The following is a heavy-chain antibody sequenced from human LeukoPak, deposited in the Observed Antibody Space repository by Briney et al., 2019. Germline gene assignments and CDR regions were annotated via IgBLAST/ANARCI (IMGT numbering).Heavy chain of an antibody. D-gene: IGHD3-22*01. CDR1: GGSISSGGYY. Sequence: SQTLSLTCTVSGGSISSGGYYWSWIRQHPGKGLEWIGYIYYSGSTYYNPSLKSRVTISVDTSKNQFSLKLSSVTAADTAVYYCARGYYDSSGYVCAFDIWGQGTMVTVSS. V-gene: IGHV4-31*03. J-gene: IGHJ3*02. CDR2: IYYSGST. CDR3: ARGYYDSSGYVCAFDI.